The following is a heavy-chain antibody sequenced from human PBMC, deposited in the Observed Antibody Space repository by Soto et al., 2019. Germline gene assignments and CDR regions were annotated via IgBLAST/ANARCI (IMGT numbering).Heavy chain of an antibody. V-gene: IGHV4-39*01. Sequence: QLQLQESGPGLVKPSETLSLTCTVSGGSISSTTYYCAWIRQPPGKGLEWIGSIRSSGSTYYRPSLQSRVPISVATSQHQFSLGLPSVTAAATAVYSCARHPDDYRTYRWFGPWGQGTLVTVSS. D-gene: IGHD4-4*01. CDR3: ARHPDDYRTYRWFGP. J-gene: IGHJ5*02. CDR2: IRSSGST. CDR1: GGSISSTTYY.